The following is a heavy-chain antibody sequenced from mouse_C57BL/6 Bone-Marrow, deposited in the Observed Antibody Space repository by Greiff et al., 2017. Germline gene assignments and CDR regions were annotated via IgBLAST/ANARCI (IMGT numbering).Heavy chain of an antibody. CDR3: VRLSHYDYAMDY. CDR2: IRSKSNNYAT. J-gene: IGHJ4*01. Sequence: EVQVVESGGGLVQPKGSLKLSCAASGFSFNTYAMNWVRQAPGKGLEWVARIRSKSNNYATYYADSVKDRFTISRDDSESMLYLQMNNLKTEDTAMYYCVRLSHYDYAMDYWGQGTSVTVSS. CDR1: GFSFNTYA. D-gene: IGHD1-1*02. V-gene: IGHV10-1*01.